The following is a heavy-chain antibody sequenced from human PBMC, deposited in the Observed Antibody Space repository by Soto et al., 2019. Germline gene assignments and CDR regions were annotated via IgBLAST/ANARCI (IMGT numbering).Heavy chain of an antibody. CDR3: AKSTRLWELLLFFFPKSYYFDY. J-gene: IGHJ4*02. Sequence: PGGSLRLSCAASGFTFSSYGMHWVRQAPGKGLEWVAVISYDGSNKYYADSVKGRFTISRDNSKNTLYLQMNSLRAEDTAVYYCAKSTRLWELLLFFFPKSYYFDYWGQGTLVTVSS. V-gene: IGHV3-30*18. CDR1: GFTFSSYG. D-gene: IGHD1-26*01. CDR2: ISYDGSNK.